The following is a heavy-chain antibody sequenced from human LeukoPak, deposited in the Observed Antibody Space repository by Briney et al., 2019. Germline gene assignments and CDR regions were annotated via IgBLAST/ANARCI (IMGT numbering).Heavy chain of an antibody. Sequence: GASVKVSCKASGYTFTSYGISWVRQAPGQGLEWMGWISAYNGNTNYAQKLQGRVTMTTDTSASTAYMELRSLRSDDTAVYYCARGWDAWRKVTVAGAPLTDFDYWGQGTLVTVSS. CDR3: ARGWDAWRKVTVAGAPLTDFDY. D-gene: IGHD6-19*01. CDR2: ISAYNGNT. J-gene: IGHJ4*02. CDR1: GYTFTSYG. V-gene: IGHV1-18*01.